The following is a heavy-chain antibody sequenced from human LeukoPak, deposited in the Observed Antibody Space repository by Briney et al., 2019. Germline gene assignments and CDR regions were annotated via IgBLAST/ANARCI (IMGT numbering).Heavy chain of an antibody. CDR2: ISSSGSAI. CDR1: GFTFSSYE. Sequence: GRSLRLSCAASGFTFSSYEMNWVRQAPGKGLEWVSYISSSGSAIYYADSVKGRFTISRDNAKNSLYLQMNSLRAEDTAVYYCARDLTPNHYYDSSGYLYDAFDIWGQGTMVTVSS. V-gene: IGHV3-48*03. CDR3: ARDLTPNHYYDSSGYLYDAFDI. D-gene: IGHD3-22*01. J-gene: IGHJ3*02.